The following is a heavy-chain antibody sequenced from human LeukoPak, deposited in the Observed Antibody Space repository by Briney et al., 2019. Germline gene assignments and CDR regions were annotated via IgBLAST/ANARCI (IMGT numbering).Heavy chain of an antibody. Sequence: ASVKVSCKASGYTFTGYYMHWVRQAPGQGLEWMGWINPNSGGTNYAQKFQGWVTMTRDTSISTAYMELSRLRSDDTAVYCCARAVREKQYNWFDPWGHGTLVTVSS. CDR2: INPNSGGT. CDR3: ARAVREKQYNWFDP. V-gene: IGHV1-2*04. CDR1: GYTFTGYY. D-gene: IGHD3-10*01. J-gene: IGHJ5*02.